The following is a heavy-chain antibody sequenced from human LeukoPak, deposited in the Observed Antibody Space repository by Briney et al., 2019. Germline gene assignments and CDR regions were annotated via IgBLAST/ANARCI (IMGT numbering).Heavy chain of an antibody. CDR1: GYTFTGYY. CDR2: INPNSGGT. CDR3: AREWRFYSSSWYSSPDY. D-gene: IGHD6-13*01. V-gene: IGHV1-2*02. Sequence: RASVKVSCKASGYTFTGYYMHWVRQAPGQGLEWMGWINPNSGGTNYAQKFQGRVTMTRDTSISTAYMEQSRLRSDDTAVYYCAREWRFYSSSWYSSPDYWGQGTLVTVSS. J-gene: IGHJ4*02.